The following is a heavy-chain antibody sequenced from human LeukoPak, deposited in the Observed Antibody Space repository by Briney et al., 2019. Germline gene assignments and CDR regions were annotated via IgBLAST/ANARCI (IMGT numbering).Heavy chain of an antibody. CDR3: ARDTYYYGSESFYF. D-gene: IGHD3-10*01. J-gene: IGHJ4*02. Sequence: ASVKVSCKASGYTFIDSYIHWVRQAPGQGLEWMGWINPNSGGTNYAQKFQGRVTMTRDTSITTASMELSRLRSDDTAVYYCARDTYYYGSESFYFRGQGTLVTVSS. CDR2: INPNSGGT. CDR1: GYTFIDSY. V-gene: IGHV1-2*02.